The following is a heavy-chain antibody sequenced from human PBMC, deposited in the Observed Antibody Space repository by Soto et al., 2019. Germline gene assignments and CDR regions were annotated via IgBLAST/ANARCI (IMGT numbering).Heavy chain of an antibody. D-gene: IGHD3-16*01. CDR2: VYFSGST. Sequence: SSETLSLTCSVSGDSVSSGDYYWSWIRQPPGKGLEWIGHVYFSGSTNYIPSLRSRLTVSVDTAKNQFSLKLNSVTAADTAVYYCARIPVDTYMIYWSDPWGQGTQVTVSS. V-gene: IGHV4-61*08. CDR3: ARIPVDTYMIYWSDP. CDR1: GDSVSSGDYY. J-gene: IGHJ5*02.